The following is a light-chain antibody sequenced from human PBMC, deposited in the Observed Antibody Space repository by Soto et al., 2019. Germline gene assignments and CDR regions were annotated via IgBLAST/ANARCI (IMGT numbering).Light chain of an antibody. Sequence: QSVLTQPPSASGSPGQSVTISCTGTSSDVGGYNYVSWYQQHPGKAPKLMIYEVSKRPSGVPDRFSGSKSGNTASLTVSGHQAEDEADYYCSSYAGSNTHYVFGTGTKLTVL. CDR1: SSDVGGYNY. J-gene: IGLJ1*01. V-gene: IGLV2-8*01. CDR2: EVS. CDR3: SSYAGSNTHYV.